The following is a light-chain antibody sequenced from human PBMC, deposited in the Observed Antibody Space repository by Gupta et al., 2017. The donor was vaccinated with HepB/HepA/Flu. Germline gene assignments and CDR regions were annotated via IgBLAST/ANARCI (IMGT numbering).Light chain of an antibody. CDR2: GAS. CDR3: QQYGSTPLHN. CDR1: QSLNNDY. Sequence: NVLTQSPDTLSLSPGERVTLSCRASQSLNNDYLAWYQQKPGQAPRLLIYGASSRATGISDRFSGSGSGTDFTLTISGREPEDSAVYYCQQYGSTPLHNFGQGTKLEIK. V-gene: IGKV3-20*01. J-gene: IGKJ2*01.